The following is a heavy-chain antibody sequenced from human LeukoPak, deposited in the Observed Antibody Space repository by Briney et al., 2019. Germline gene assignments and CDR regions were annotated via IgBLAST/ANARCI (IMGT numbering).Heavy chain of an antibody. J-gene: IGHJ4*02. Sequence: GAPVKVSCKASGYTFTSCDINWVRQATGQGLEWMGWMNPNSGNTGYGQSFQGRTTMTRDISIGTAYMELSNLTSEDTAIYYCTRGSSGRRDNWGQGTLVTVSA. V-gene: IGHV1-8*01. CDR1: GYTFTSCD. CDR2: MNPNSGNT. CDR3: TRGSSGRRDN. D-gene: IGHD6-19*01.